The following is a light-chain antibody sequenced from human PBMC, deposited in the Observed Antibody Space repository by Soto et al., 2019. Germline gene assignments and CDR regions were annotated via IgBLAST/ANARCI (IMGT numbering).Light chain of an antibody. Sequence: EIVLTQSPGTLSLSPGERATLSCRTSQSVSNNYLAWYQQKPGQAPRLLIYGASSRATGIPDRFSGSGSGTDFTLSISRLEPEDFAVYYCQQYSSLWTFGQGTRWKSN. J-gene: IGKJ1*01. CDR1: QSVSNNY. V-gene: IGKV3-20*01. CDR3: QQYSSLWT. CDR2: GAS.